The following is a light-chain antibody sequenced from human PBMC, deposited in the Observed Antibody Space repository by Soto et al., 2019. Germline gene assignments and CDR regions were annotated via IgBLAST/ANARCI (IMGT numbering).Light chain of an antibody. CDR1: SSDVGGYDY. Sequence: QSALTHPRSVYGSPGQSVTISCTGSSSDVGGYDYVSWYQHHPGNAPKLIIFDVSQRPSGVPDRFSGSKSGNTASLTISGLQAEDEADYYCCSFAGTSTLYVFGSGTKVTVL. V-gene: IGLV2-11*01. CDR3: CSFAGTSTLYV. J-gene: IGLJ1*01. CDR2: DVS.